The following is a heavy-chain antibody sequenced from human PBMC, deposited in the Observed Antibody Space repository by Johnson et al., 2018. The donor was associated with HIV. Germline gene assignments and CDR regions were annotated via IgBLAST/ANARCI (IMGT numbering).Heavy chain of an antibody. J-gene: IGHJ3*02. CDR1: GFTFDDYG. Sequence: VQVVESGGGVVRPGGSLRLSCAASGFTFDDYGMNWVRQAPGKGLVWVSGINWNGGSTGYADSVKGRFTISRDNSKNTLYLQMNSLKTEDTAVYYCATDGTRDIVANGAFDIWGQGTMVTVSS. CDR3: ATDGTRDIVANGAFDI. D-gene: IGHD2-15*01. V-gene: IGHV3-20*04. CDR2: INWNGGST.